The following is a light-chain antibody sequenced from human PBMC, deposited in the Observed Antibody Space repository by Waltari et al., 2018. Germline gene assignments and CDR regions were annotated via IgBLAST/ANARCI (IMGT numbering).Light chain of an antibody. V-gene: IGLV2-14*01. CDR2: DVT. Sequence: SVLTQPASVSGSPGQSITISCTGTNSDVGGYNYVSWYQQYPGKAPRLMIYDVTKRPSVVSNRFSGSKSGNTASLTISGLQAEDEADYYCSSYTSSGTLRIFGGGTKVTAL. CDR1: NSDVGGYNY. CDR3: SSYTSSGTLRI. J-gene: IGLJ2*01.